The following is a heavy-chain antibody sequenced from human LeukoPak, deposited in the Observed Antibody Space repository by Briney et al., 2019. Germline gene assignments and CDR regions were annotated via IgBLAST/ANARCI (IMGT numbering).Heavy chain of an antibody. J-gene: IGHJ4*02. V-gene: IGHV4-39*01. CDR3: ARPEEGIAAAAPFDY. Sequence: PSETLSLTCTVSGGSISSSSYYWGWIRQPPGKGRGWLGSIYYSGSTYYNPSLKSRVTISVDTSKNQSSLKLSSVTAPDTAVYYCARPEEGIAAAAPFDYWGQGTLVTVSS. D-gene: IGHD6-13*01. CDR2: IYYSGST. CDR1: GGSISSSSYY.